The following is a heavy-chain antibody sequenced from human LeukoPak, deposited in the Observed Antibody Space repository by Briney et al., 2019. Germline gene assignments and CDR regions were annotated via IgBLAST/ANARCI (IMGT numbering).Heavy chain of an antibody. CDR1: GFTFSSYS. CDR2: ISSSSSYI. CDR3: ARGLAVAGAIIDY. Sequence: PGGSLRLSCAASGFTFSSYSMNWVRQAPGKGLEWVSSISSSSSYIYYADSVKGRFTISRDNAKNSLYLQMNSLRAEDTAVNYCARGLAVAGAIIDYWGQGTLVTVSS. V-gene: IGHV3-21*01. J-gene: IGHJ4*02. D-gene: IGHD6-19*01.